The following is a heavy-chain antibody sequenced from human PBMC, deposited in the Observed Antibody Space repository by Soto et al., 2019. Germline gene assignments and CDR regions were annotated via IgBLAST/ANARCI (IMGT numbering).Heavy chain of an antibody. CDR3: ARQRTTVVTQAHFDX. Sequence: AETLSLTCIVSGESISSISYYWGWIRQPPGKGLELIGSIYYSGRNYYNPSFKSRVTISIDTSKNQFSLKLSSVTATDTAVYYCARQRTTVVTQAHFDXGGQGAWVTVS. CDR2: IYYSGRN. V-gene: IGHV4-39*01. J-gene: IGHJ5*02. CDR1: GESISSISYY. D-gene: IGHD2-21*02.